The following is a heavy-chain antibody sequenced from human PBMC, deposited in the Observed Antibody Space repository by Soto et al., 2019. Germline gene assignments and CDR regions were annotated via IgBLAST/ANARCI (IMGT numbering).Heavy chain of an antibody. D-gene: IGHD3-9*01. Sequence: VQLVESGGDLVQRGGSLRLSCAASGFPFSSYWMHWVRHTPGKGLDWVARISGDGVTTYYAASVTGRFTVSRDNAKNTLSLQISGLRAEDTAVYYCAREYYGLLTGYYTDYWGQGTLVSVSS. J-gene: IGHJ4*02. V-gene: IGHV3-74*01. CDR2: ISGDGVTT. CDR1: GFPFSSYW. CDR3: AREYYGLLTGYYTDY.